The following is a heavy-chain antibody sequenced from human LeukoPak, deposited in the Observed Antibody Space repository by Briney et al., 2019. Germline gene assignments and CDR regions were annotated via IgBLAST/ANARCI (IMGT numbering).Heavy chain of an antibody. V-gene: IGHV1-8*03. CDR3: ARDQTPIYYYGSGSYYESDY. Sequence: ASVKVSCKASGYTFTSYDINWVRQATGQGLEWMGWMNPNSGNTGYAQKFQGRVTITRNTSISTAYMELSSLRSEDTAVYYCARDQTPIYYYGSGSYYESDYWGQGTLVTVSS. CDR2: MNPNSGNT. D-gene: IGHD3-10*01. J-gene: IGHJ4*02. CDR1: GYTFTSYD.